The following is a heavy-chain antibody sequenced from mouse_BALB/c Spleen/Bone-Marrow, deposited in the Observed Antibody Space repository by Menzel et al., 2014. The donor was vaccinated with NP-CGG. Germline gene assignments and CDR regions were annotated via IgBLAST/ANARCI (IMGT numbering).Heavy chain of an antibody. D-gene: IGHD2-1*01. J-gene: IGHJ3*01. CDR2: ISSGSSTI. V-gene: IGHV5-17*02. Sequence: EVQVVESGGGLVQPGGSRKLSCAASGFTFSSFGMHWVRQAPEKGLEWVAYISSGSSTIYYADTVKVRFTISRDNPKNTLFLQMTSLRSEDTAMYYCARGGNYAWYAYWGQGTLVTVSA. CDR3: ARGGNYAWYAY. CDR1: GFTFSSFG.